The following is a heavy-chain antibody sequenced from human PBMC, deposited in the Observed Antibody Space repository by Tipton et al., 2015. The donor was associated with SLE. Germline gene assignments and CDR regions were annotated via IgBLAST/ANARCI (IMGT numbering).Heavy chain of an antibody. CDR3: AKATGLGYFDY. Sequence: SLRLSCVASGFTLSDYNMFWVRQAPGKGLEWVSLISWDGVSTYYADSVKGRFTISIDNSKNSLYLQMNSLRTEDTALYYCAKATGLGYFDYWGQGTLVTVSS. CDR1: GFTLSDYN. CDR2: ISWDGVST. J-gene: IGHJ4*02. V-gene: IGHV3-43*01. D-gene: IGHD1-1*01.